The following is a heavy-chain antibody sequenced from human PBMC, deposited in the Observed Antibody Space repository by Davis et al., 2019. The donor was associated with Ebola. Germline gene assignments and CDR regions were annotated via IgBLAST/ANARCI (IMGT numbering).Heavy chain of an antibody. J-gene: IGHJ4*02. CDR1: GFTFSSYA. D-gene: IGHD6-19*01. Sequence: GESLKISCAASGFTFSSYAMHWVRQAPGKGLEWVAVISYDGSNKYYADSVKGRFTISRDNSKNTLYLQMNSLRAEDTAVYYCARDDGAVAGTGDYWGQGTLVTVSS. CDR2: ISYDGSNK. V-gene: IGHV3-30-3*01. CDR3: ARDDGAVAGTGDY.